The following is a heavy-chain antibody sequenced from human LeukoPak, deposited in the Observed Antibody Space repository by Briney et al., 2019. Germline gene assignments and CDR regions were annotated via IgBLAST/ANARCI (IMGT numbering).Heavy chain of an antibody. D-gene: IGHD6-19*01. Sequence: GGSLGLSCAAPGFMFHDYAIHWVRQAPGKGLEWVSLISGDGGSTFYADSVKGGFTISRDNSKNSLYLQMNSLRSDDTALYYCARESESSGWYDYWGQGTLVTVSS. J-gene: IGHJ4*02. CDR3: ARESESSGWYDY. CDR2: ISGDGGST. CDR1: GFMFHDYA. V-gene: IGHV3-43*02.